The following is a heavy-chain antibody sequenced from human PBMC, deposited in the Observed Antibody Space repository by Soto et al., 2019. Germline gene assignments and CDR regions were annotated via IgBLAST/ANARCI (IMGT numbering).Heavy chain of an antibody. J-gene: IGHJ4*02. D-gene: IGHD6-19*01. CDR3: ARVFSSSGWFDY. V-gene: IGHV4-34*01. CDR1: GGSFSGYY. Sequence: SETLSLTCAVYGGSFSGYYLSWIRQPPGKGLEWIGEINHSGSTNYNPSLKSRVTISVDTSKNQFSLKLSSVTAADTAVYYCARVFSSSGWFDYWGKGTLVTVSS. CDR2: INHSGST.